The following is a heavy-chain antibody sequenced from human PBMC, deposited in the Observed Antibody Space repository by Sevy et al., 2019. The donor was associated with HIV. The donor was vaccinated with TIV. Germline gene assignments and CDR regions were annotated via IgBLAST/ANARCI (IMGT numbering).Heavy chain of an antibody. CDR2: IYYTGSA. V-gene: IGHV4-31*03. D-gene: IGHD5-12*01. CDR1: GVSINSGGYY. Sequence: SETLSLTCSVSGVSINSGGYYWTWIRQHPGKGLEWIGYIYYTGSAYYTPSLMSRVTMSLDTYKRQFFLRLRYVTDADTAVHYCARALDSGYEVDSWGPGTLVTVSS. J-gene: IGHJ4*02. CDR3: ARALDSGYEVDS.